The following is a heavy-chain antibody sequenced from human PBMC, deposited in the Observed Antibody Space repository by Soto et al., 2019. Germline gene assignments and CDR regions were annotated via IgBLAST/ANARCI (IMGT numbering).Heavy chain of an antibody. CDR2: INTNSGGT. CDR3: ARGGTTSIDY. CDR1: GYTFTDYY. J-gene: IGHJ4*02. D-gene: IGHD1-1*01. V-gene: IGHV1-2*02. Sequence: ASVKVSCKTSGYTFTDYYMHWVRQAPGQGLEWMGWINTNSGGTISAQKFQGRVAMTRDTSISTAYLELSRLRSDDTAVYSCARGGTTSIDYWGQGTQVTVSS.